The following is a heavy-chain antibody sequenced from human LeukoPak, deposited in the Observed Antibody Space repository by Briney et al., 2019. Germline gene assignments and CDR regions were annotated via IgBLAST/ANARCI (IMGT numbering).Heavy chain of an antibody. V-gene: IGHV3-30*03. Sequence: GGSLRLSCVASGFTFNIHGMHWVRQAPNKGLEWVAVISHDGNHQYYGGSVKGRFTVARDNSKNTLYLQMNSLTVEDTAVYFCARDHSGCDYFDYWGQGTVVSVSS. J-gene: IGHJ4*02. CDR1: GFTFNIHG. CDR3: ARDHSGCDYFDY. CDR2: ISHDGNHQ. D-gene: IGHD1-26*01.